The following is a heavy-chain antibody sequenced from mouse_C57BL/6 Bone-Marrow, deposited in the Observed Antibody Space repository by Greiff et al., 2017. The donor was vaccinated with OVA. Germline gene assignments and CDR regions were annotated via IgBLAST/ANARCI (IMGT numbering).Heavy chain of an antibody. J-gene: IGHJ3*01. Sequence: QVHVKQSGAELVKPGASVKMSCKASGYTFTSYWITWVKQRPGQGLEWIGDIYPGSGSTNYNEKFKSKATLTVDTSSSTAYMQLSSLTSEDSAVYYCARRDYGSSLGFAYWGQGTLVTVSA. D-gene: IGHD1-1*01. CDR1: GYTFTSYW. V-gene: IGHV1-55*01. CDR3: ARRDYGSSLGFAY. CDR2: IYPGSGST.